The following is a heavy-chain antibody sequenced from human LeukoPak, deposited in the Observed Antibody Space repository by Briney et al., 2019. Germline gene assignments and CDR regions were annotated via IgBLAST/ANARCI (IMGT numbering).Heavy chain of an antibody. V-gene: IGHV3-53*01. J-gene: IGHJ4*02. CDR1: GFTVSSNY. Sequence: GGSLRLSCAASGFTVSSNYMSWVRQAPGKGLEWVSIIYSGGNTYYADSVKGRFTISRDNSKNTLYFQMNSPRAEDTAVYYCARAAKFLEWSDWGQGTLVTVSS. CDR3: ARAAKFLEWSD. D-gene: IGHD3-3*01. CDR2: IYSGGNT.